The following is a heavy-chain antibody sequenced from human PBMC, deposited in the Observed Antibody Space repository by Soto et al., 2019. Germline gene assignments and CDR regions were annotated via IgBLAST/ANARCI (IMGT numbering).Heavy chain of an antibody. Sequence: PGGSLRLSCTASGFTFGDYAMSWFRQAPGKGLEWVGFIRSKAYGGTTEYAASVKGRFTISRDDSKSIAYLQMNSLKTEDTAVYYCTRSRIMITFGGVIVKGDAFDIWGQGTMVTVSS. CDR2: IRSKAYGGTT. J-gene: IGHJ3*02. D-gene: IGHD3-16*02. CDR3: TRSRIMITFGGVIVKGDAFDI. CDR1: GFTFGDYA. V-gene: IGHV3-49*03.